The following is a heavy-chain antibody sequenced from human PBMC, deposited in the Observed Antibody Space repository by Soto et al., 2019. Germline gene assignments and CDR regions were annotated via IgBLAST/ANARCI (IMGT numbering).Heavy chain of an antibody. Sequence: QVQLVQSGDEVKKPGASVKVSCKASGYIFVNYGIAWVRQAPGQGLEWMGWISPYTGNTHSATKVQGRLTMTTDTSTSTAYMDLGSLTSDETAVYYCVMVDNSVTPTPQEVWGQRTTVTVSS. CDR3: VMVDNSVTPTPQEV. CDR1: GYIFVNYG. V-gene: IGHV1-18*01. J-gene: IGHJ6*02. D-gene: IGHD5-12*01. CDR2: ISPYTGNT.